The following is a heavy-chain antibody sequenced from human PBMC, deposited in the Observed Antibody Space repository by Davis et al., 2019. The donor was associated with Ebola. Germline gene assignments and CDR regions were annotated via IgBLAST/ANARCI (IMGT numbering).Heavy chain of an antibody. D-gene: IGHD5-18*01. CDR3: ATALVDTTMATAH. V-gene: IGHV3-33*01. CDR1: GFTFSAYA. CDR2: IYYDGSNK. J-gene: IGHJ4*02. Sequence: GESLKISCAASGFTFSAYAMHWVRQAPGKGLEWVALIYYDGSNKYYADSMKGRFTISRDNSKNTLYLQMNSLRAEDTAVYYCATALVDTTMATAHWGQGTLVTVSS.